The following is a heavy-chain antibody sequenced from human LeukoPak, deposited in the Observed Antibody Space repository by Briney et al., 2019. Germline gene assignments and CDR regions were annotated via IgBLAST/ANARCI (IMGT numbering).Heavy chain of an antibody. CDR2: ISSSSSTI. J-gene: IGHJ4*02. V-gene: IGHV3-48*01. D-gene: IGHD3-10*01. CDR1: GFTFSSYS. Sequence: GGSLRLSCAASGFTFSSYSMNWVRQAPGKGLEWVSYISSSSSTIYYADSVKGRFTISRDNAKNSLYLQMNSLRAEDTAVYYCARDDRRRGVDYWGQETLVTVSS. CDR3: ARDDRRRGVDY.